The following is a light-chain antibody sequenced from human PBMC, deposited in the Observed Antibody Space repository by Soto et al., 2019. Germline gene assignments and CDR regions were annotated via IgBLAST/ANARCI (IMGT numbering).Light chain of an antibody. CDR2: EGS. CDR1: SSDVGSYNL. J-gene: IGLJ3*02. CDR3: CSYAGSSTWV. V-gene: IGLV2-23*01. Sequence: QSALTQPASVSGSPGQSITISCTGPSSDVGSYNLVSWYQQHPGKAPKLMIYEGSKRPSGVSNRFSGSKSGNTASLTISGLQAEDEAEYYCCSYAGSSTWVFGGGTKVTVL.